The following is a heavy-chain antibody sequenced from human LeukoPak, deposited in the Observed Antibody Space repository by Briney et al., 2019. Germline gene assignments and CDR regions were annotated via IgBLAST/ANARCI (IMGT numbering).Heavy chain of an antibody. CDR1: GRSFSGYY. Sequence: SETLSLTCAVYGRSFSGYYWSWIRQPPGKGLEWIGEINHSGSTNYNPSLKSRVTISVDTSKNQFSLKLSSVTAADTAVYYCARVAYCGGDCFDAFDIWGQGTMVTVSS. CDR3: ARVAYCGGDCFDAFDI. V-gene: IGHV4-34*01. CDR2: INHSGST. D-gene: IGHD2-21*02. J-gene: IGHJ3*02.